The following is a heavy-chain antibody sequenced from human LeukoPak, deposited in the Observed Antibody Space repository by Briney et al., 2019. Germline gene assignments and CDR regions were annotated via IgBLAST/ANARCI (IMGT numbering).Heavy chain of an antibody. J-gene: IGHJ3*01. D-gene: IGHD5-24*01. Sequence: GGSLRLSCAASGFTFSSYSMNWVRQAPGKGLEWVSSISSSGTYVYYADSVKGRFTISRDNAKNSLSLQMNSLRVEDTAMYFCAKDIQLSTWGLGTMVTVSS. CDR3: AKDIQLST. V-gene: IGHV3-21*04. CDR1: GFTFSSYS. CDR2: ISSSGTYV.